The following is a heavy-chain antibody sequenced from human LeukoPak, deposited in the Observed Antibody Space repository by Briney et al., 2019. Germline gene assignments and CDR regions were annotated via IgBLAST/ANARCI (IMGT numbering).Heavy chain of an antibody. CDR3: ASSRYGSGSYYNFNWFDP. CDR1: GFTFSSYE. D-gene: IGHD3-10*01. CDR2: ISSSGSTI. V-gene: IGHV3-48*03. Sequence: GGSLRLSCAASGFTFSSYEMNWVRQAPGKGPEWVSYISSSGSTIYYADSVKGRFTISRDNAKNSLYLQMNSLRAEDTAVYYCASSRYGSGSYYNFNWFDPWGQGTLVTVSS. J-gene: IGHJ5*02.